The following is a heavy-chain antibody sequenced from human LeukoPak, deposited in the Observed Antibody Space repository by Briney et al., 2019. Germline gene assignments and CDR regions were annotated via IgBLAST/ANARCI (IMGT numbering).Heavy chain of an antibody. CDR1: GFAFSSHG. Sequence: PGGSLRLSCAASGFAFSSHGMVWVRQARGKGLEGVAVIWHDGSKKYYTDSVEGRFTSSRDNSKNTLYLQMNSLRAEDTAVYYCARLSGSHFDDWGQGTLITVSS. J-gene: IGHJ4*02. D-gene: IGHD1-26*01. CDR3: ARLSGSHFDD. CDR2: IWHDGSKK. V-gene: IGHV3-33*01.